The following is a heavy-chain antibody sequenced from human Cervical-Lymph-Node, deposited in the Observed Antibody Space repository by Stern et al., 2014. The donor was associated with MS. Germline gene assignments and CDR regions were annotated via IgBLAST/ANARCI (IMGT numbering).Heavy chain of an antibody. V-gene: IGHV2-5*02. J-gene: IGHJ4*02. CDR1: GFSLSTSGLG. CDR2: IYCDDQK. CDR3: AHRTAGPFDY. Sequence: QVTLKESGPALAKPTQTLTLTCTFSGFSLSTSGLGVGWIRQPPGEALEWLAYIYCDDQKRYSPSLKSRLTITKDTSKNQVVLTLTNVDPVDTATYYCAHRTAGPFDYWGQGTLVTVSS.